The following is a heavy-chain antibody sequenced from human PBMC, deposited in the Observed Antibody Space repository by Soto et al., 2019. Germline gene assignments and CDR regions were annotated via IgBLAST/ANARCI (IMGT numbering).Heavy chain of an antibody. V-gene: IGHV4-59*08. J-gene: IGHJ5*02. D-gene: IGHD2-15*01. CDR2: IYYSGST. CDR3: ARHWGVAATASVWFDP. Sequence: QVQLQESGPGLVKPSETLSLTCTVSGGSISSYYWSWIRQPPGQGLEWIEYIYYSGSTNYNPSLKSRVTISVDTSTIQFSLKLSSVTAADTAVYYCARHWGVAATASVWFDPWGQGTLVTVSS. CDR1: GGSISSYY.